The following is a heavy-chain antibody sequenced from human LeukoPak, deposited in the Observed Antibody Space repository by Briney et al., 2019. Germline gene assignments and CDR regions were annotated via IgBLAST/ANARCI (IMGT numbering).Heavy chain of an antibody. CDR3: ATYVHQLLFYYYYGMDV. D-gene: IGHD2-2*01. CDR2: FDPEDGET. Sequence: ASVKVSCKVSGYTLTELSMHWVRQAPGKGLEWMGGFDPEDGETIYAQKFQGRVTMTEDTSTDTAYMELSSLRSEDTAVYYCATYVHQLLFYYYYGMDVWGKGTTVTVSS. CDR1: GYTLTELS. J-gene: IGHJ6*04. V-gene: IGHV1-24*01.